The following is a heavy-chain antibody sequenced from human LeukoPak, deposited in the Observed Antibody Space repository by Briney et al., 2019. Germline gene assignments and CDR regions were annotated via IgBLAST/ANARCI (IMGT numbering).Heavy chain of an antibody. CDR1: GYTLTELS. V-gene: IGHV1-24*01. CDR3: ATDMTIFGVVIPMVY. Sequence: ASVKVSCKVSGYTLTELSMHWVRQAPGKGLEWMGGFDPEDGETIYAQKFQGRVTMTEDTSTDTAYMELSSLRSEDTAVYYCATDMTIFGVVIPMVYWGQGTLVTVSS. CDR2: FDPEDGET. J-gene: IGHJ4*02. D-gene: IGHD3-3*01.